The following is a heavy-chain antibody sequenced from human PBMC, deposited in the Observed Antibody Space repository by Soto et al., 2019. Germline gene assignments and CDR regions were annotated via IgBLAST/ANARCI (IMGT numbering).Heavy chain of an antibody. CDR1: GGSISSPTYY. D-gene: IGHD3-22*01. CDR3: ASQYYYDSSGSQTFDY. CDR2: IYYRGST. V-gene: IGHV4-39*07. J-gene: IGHJ4*02. Sequence: PSETLSLTCSVSGGSISSPTYYWAWIRQPPGKGLEWIGSIYYRGSTNYNPSLKSRVTLSVDTSKNQFSLKLSSVTAADTAVYYCASQYYYDSSGSQTFDYWGQGTQVTVSS.